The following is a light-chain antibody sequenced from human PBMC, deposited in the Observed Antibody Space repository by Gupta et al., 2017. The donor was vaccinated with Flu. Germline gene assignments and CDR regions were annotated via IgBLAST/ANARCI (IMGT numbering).Light chain of an antibody. V-gene: IGKV1-5*03. CDR3: QQYVNFSLT. J-gene: IGKJ3*01. CDR1: QSISSS. Sequence: DIQMTQAPSTLSASVGDRVTITCRASQSISSSLAWYQQKAGKAPKLLVSQASDLEDGVPSRFSGSGSGTDFTLTISGLQPDDVATYYCQQYVNFSLTFGHGTRVDVK. CDR2: QAS.